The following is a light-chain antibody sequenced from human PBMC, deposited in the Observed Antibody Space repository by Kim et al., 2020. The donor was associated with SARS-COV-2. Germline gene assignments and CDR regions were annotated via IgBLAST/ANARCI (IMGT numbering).Light chain of an antibody. CDR1: QGISDG. J-gene: IGKJ4*01. V-gene: IGKV1-13*02. CDR2: DAS. Sequence: ASGRDRVTITCRASQGISDGLAWYQQKPGKPPRLLIFDASTVESGVPSMFSGSGSGTYFTLTISSLQPEDFATYFCQQFNAYPLTFGGGTKVDIK. CDR3: QQFNAYPLT.